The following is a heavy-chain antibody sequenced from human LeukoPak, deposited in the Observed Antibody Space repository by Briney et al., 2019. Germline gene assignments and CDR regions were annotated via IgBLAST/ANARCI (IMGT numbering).Heavy chain of an antibody. V-gene: IGHV4-59*01. CDR3: ARTGGNSYWYFDL. Sequence: PSETLSLTCTVSGGSISSFYWSWIRQPPGKGLEWIGYIYYSGSTNYNPSLKSRVTISVDTSKNQFSLKLSSVTAADTAVYYCARTGGNSYWYFDLWGRGTLVTVSS. CDR2: IYYSGST. D-gene: IGHD2-8*02. J-gene: IGHJ2*01. CDR1: GGSISSFY.